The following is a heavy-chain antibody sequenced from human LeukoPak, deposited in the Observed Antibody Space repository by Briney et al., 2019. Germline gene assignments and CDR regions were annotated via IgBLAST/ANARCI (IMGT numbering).Heavy chain of an antibody. J-gene: IGHJ6*03. CDR3: ARLKFYDSTGYSPDYYMDV. Sequence: SETLSLTCSVSGGAIISYYWSWIRQPAGKGPEWIGRIYPTGNTDYNPSLKTRVTMSTDLSKKQFSLRLRSVTAADTGAYYCARLKFYDSTGYSPDYYMDVWGKGTAVTVSS. CDR1: GGAIISYY. CDR2: IYPTGNT. D-gene: IGHD3-22*01. V-gene: IGHV4-4*07.